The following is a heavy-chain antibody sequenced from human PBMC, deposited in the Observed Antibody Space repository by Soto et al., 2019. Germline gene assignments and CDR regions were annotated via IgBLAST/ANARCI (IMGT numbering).Heavy chain of an antibody. CDR3: ARHFTESWDWFDP. CDR1: GGSISSSSYY. Sequence: SETLSLTCTVSGGSISSSSYYWGWIRQPPGKGLEWIGSIYYSGSTYYNPSLKSRVTISVDSSKNQFSLKLSSVTAADTAVYYCARHFTESWDWFDPWGQGTLVTVSS. V-gene: IGHV4-39*01. D-gene: IGHD3-10*01. J-gene: IGHJ5*02. CDR2: IYYSGST.